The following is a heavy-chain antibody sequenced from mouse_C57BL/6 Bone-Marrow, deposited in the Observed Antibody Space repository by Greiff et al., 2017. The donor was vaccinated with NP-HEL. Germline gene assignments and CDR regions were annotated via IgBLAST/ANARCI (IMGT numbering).Heavy chain of an antibody. CDR3: ARLLLIYYDLAWYFDV. CDR2: IDPEDGET. CDR1: GFNIKDYY. D-gene: IGHD2-4*01. J-gene: IGHJ1*03. V-gene: IGHV14-2*01. Sequence: EVKLMESGAELVKPGASVKLSCTASGFNIKDYYMHWVKQRTEQGLEWIGRIDPEDGETKSVPKFQGKATITAYTSSNTAYLQLSSLTSEDTAVYYCARLLLIYYDLAWYFDVWGTGTTVTVSS.